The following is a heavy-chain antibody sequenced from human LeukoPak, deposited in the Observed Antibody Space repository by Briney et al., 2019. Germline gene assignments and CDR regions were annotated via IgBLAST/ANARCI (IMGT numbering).Heavy chain of an antibody. J-gene: IGHJ4*02. Sequence: PGGSLRLSCAASGFTFSSYWMSWVRQAPGKGLEWVSYISSSGSTIYYADSVKGRFTISRDNAKNSLYLQMNSLRAEDTAVYYCARAYTETLGLYFDYWGQGTLVTVSS. D-gene: IGHD3-16*01. CDR2: ISSSGSTI. V-gene: IGHV3-48*04. CDR1: GFTFSSYW. CDR3: ARAYTETLGLYFDY.